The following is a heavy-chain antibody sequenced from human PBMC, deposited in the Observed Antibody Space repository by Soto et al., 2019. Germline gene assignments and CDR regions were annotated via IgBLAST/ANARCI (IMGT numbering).Heavy chain of an antibody. D-gene: IGHD4-17*01. CDR1: GFIFSRYF. Sequence: QVQLVESGGGVVQPERSLRLSCAASGFIFSRYFMHWVRQAPGKGLEWVALISDDGTTKYYADSVTGRFTISRDNSKNTLCLQMTTLSAEETAVYYLRTADLTVTLSVVDPWGQGTMVTVSS. V-gene: IGHV3-30-3*01. J-gene: IGHJ5*02. CDR3: RTADLTVTLSVVDP. CDR2: ISDDGTTK.